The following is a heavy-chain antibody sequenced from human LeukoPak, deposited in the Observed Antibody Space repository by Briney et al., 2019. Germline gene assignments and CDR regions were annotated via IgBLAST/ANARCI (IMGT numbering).Heavy chain of an antibody. Sequence: ASVKVSCKASGGTFSSYAISWVRQAPGQGLEWMGWISAYNGNTNYAQKLQGRVTMTTDTSTSTAYMELRSLRSDDTAVYYCARRQFDNSPDIWGQGTMVTVSS. D-gene: IGHD2-21*01. CDR1: GGTFSSYA. V-gene: IGHV1-18*01. CDR3: ARRQFDNSPDI. CDR2: ISAYNGNT. J-gene: IGHJ3*02.